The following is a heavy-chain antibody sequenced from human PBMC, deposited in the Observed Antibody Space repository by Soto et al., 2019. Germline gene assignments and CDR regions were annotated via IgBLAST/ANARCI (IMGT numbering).Heavy chain of an antibody. J-gene: IGHJ4*02. Sequence: TLSLTCAVSGGSISSGGYSWSWIRQPPGKGLEWIGYIYHSGSTYYNPSLKSRVIISVDRSKNQFSLKLSSVTAADTAVYYCARTARDSSGYSYYFDYWGQGTLVTVSS. CDR2: IYHSGST. CDR1: GGSISSGGYS. D-gene: IGHD3-22*01. V-gene: IGHV4-30-2*01. CDR3: ARTARDSSGYSYYFDY.